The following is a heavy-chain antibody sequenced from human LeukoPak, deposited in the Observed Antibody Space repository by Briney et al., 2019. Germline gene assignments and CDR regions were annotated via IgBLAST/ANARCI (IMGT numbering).Heavy chain of an antibody. V-gene: IGHV4-39*01. D-gene: IGHD3-3*01. CDR2: IYYSGST. Sequence: SETLSLTCTVSGGSISSSSYYWGWIRQPPGKGLEWIGSIYYSGSTYYNPSLKSRVTISVDTSKNQFSLKLSSVTAADTAVYYCARQAILRFLEWLLYPCYMDVWGKGTTVTVSS. CDR1: GGSISSSSYY. J-gene: IGHJ6*03. CDR3: ARQAILRFLEWLLYPCYMDV.